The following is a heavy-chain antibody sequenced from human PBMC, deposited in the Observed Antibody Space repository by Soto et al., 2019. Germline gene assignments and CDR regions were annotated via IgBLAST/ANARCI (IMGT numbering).Heavy chain of an antibody. CDR3: AHSRCGGDCLQSYSSHYYYGMDV. CDR2: IYWDDDK. Sequence: QITLKESGPTLVRPTQTLTLTCTFSGFSLSTSGVGVGWIRQPPGKALEWLALIYWDDDKRYSPSLKSRLTITKDTSKNQVVLTMTHMDPVDPATYYCAHSRCGGDCLQSYSSHYYYGMDVWGQGTTVTVSS. V-gene: IGHV2-5*02. D-gene: IGHD2-21*02. J-gene: IGHJ6*02. CDR1: GFSLSTSGVG.